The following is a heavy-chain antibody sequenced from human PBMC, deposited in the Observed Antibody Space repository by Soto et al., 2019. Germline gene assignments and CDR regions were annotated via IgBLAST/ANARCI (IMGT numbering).Heavy chain of an antibody. CDR1: GGTFSSYA. CDR2: INPSGGST. D-gene: IGHD3-22*01. CDR3: ARDLVNYYDSSGYPGGIRWFDP. V-gene: IGHV1-46*01. J-gene: IGHJ5*02. Sequence: ASVKVSCKASGGTFSSYAISWVRQAPGQGLEWMGGINPSGGSTSYAQKFQGRVTMTRDTSTSTVYMELSSLRSEDTAVYYCARDLVNYYDSSGYPGGIRWFDPWGQGTLVTVSS.